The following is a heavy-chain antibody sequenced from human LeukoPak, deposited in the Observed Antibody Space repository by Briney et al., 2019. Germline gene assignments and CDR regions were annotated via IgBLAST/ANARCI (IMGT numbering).Heavy chain of an antibody. CDR3: ARLRPVAGYDAFDI. CDR2: IYYSGSA. D-gene: IGHD6-19*01. J-gene: IGHJ3*02. CDR1: GGSISSYY. V-gene: IGHV4-59*08. Sequence: SETLSLTCSVSGGSISSYYWSWLRQPPGKGLEWIGYIYYSGSANYNPSLKSRATMSVDTSKNQFSLKLTSVTAADTAVYYCARLRPVAGYDAFDIWGHGTMVTVSS.